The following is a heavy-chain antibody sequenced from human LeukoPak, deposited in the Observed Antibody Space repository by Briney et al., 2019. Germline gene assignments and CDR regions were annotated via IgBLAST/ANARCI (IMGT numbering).Heavy chain of an antibody. CDR1: GGSISSYY. CDR2: VYYSGST. J-gene: IGHJ4*02. V-gene: IGHV4-59*12. Sequence: SETLSLTCTVSGGSISSYYWSWIRQPPGKGLEWIGYVYYSGSTYYNPSLKSRVTISLDTSKSQFSLKLSSVTAADTAVYYCARYHSGYDDYWGQGTLVTVSS. D-gene: IGHD5-12*01. CDR3: ARYHSGYDDY.